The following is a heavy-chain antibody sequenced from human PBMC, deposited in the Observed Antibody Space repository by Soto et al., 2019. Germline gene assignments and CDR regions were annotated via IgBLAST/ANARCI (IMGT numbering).Heavy chain of an antibody. Sequence: QITLKESGPTLVRPTQTLTLTCTFSGFSLSTTGVGVGWIRQPPGKALEWLALIYWDDDKRYSPSLKSRLTITKDTSKNEVILTMTNMDPVDTARYYCAHRLPHYGLGRERGNWLDPWGQGTLVTVSS. V-gene: IGHV2-5*02. CDR1: GFSLSTTGVG. CDR3: AHRLPHYGLGRERGNWLDP. CDR2: IYWDDDK. J-gene: IGHJ5*02. D-gene: IGHD3-10*01.